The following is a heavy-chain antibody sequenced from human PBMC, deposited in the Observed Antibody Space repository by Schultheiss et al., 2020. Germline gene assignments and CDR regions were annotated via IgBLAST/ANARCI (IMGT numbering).Heavy chain of an antibody. Sequence: SETLSLTCAVSGGSISSGGYSWSWIRQPPWKGLEWIGYIYHSGSTYYNPSLKSRVTISVDRSKNQFSLKLSSVTAADTAVYYCARYCGGDCPTYYYYGMDVWGQGTTVTVSS. CDR2: IYHSGST. V-gene: IGHV4-30-2*01. J-gene: IGHJ6*02. CDR3: ARYCGGDCPTYYYYGMDV. CDR1: GGSISSGGYS. D-gene: IGHD2-21*02.